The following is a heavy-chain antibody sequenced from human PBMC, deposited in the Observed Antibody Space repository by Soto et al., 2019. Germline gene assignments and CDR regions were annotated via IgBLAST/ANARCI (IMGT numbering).Heavy chain of an antibody. D-gene: IGHD2-21*02. J-gene: IGHJ4*02. Sequence: EVQLVESGGGLVQPGGSLKLSCAASGFSLSYYWMSWVRQAPGKGLEWVANIKEDGSEKYYVDSVKGRFTISRDNAKNSVDLQMNSLRVEDTAVYYCASDCSGGDCYYWGQGALVTVSS. CDR3: ASDCSGGDCYY. CDR2: IKEDGSEK. CDR1: GFSLSYYW. V-gene: IGHV3-7*01.